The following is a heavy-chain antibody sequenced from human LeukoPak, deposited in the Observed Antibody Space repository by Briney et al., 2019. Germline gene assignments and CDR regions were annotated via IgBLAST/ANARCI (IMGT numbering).Heavy chain of an antibody. J-gene: IGHJ4*02. CDR1: GFAFSTYP. Sequence: PGGSLRLSCAASGFAFSTYPVHWVRQAPGKGLEWVAVISYDGSNKYYADSVKGRFTTSRDNSKNTLYLQMNSLRAEDTAIYYCASRHYDFGYYWGQGTLVTVSS. CDR3: ASRHYDFGYY. D-gene: IGHD4-17*01. V-gene: IGHV3-30*04. CDR2: ISYDGSNK.